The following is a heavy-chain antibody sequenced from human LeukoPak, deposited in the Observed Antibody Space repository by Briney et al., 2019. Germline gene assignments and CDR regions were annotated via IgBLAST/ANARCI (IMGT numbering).Heavy chain of an antibody. CDR1: GFTFDDYG. V-gene: IGHV3-20*04. D-gene: IGHD4-11*01. CDR2: INWNGGST. J-gene: IGHJ6*03. Sequence: GGSLRLSCAASGFTFDDYGMSWVRQAPGKGREWVSGINWNGGSTGYADSVKGRFTISRDNAKNSLYLQMNSLRAEDTALYYCARSTVTPYYYYYMDVWGKGTTVTVSS. CDR3: ARSTVTPYYYYYMDV.